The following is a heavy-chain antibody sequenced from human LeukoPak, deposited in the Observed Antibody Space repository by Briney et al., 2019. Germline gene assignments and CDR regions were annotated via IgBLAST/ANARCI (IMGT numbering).Heavy chain of an antibody. D-gene: IGHD3-22*01. V-gene: IGHV4-34*01. CDR3: ARGRFYYDSSGYYWFDP. Sequence: SETLSLTCSVYGGSFSGDYWSWIRQPPGKGLEWIGEINHSGSTNYNPSLKSRVTISGDTSKNQFSLKLSSVTAADTAVYYCARGRFYYDSSGYYWFDPWGQGTLVTVSS. CDR1: GGSFSGDY. CDR2: INHSGST. J-gene: IGHJ5*02.